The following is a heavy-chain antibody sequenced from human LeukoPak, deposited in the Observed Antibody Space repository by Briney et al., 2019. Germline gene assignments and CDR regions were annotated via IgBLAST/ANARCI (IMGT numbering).Heavy chain of an antibody. V-gene: IGHV5-51*01. J-gene: IGHJ6*02. CDR1: GYSFTSYW. CDR2: IYPGDSDT. Sequence: GESLKISCKGSGYSFTSYWIGWVRQMPGKGLEWMGSIYPGDSDTRYSSSFQGQVTISADKSISTAYLQLSGLKASDTAMYFCARHQAMITSFDYGMDVWGQGTTVTVSS. CDR3: ARHQAMITSFDYGMDV. D-gene: IGHD3-16*01.